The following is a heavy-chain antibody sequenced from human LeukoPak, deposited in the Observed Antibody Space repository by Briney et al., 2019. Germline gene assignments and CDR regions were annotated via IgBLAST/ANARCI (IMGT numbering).Heavy chain of an antibody. CDR2: INSDESST. CDR1: GITFSSYW. Sequence: GGSLRLSCAASGITFSSYWMHWVRHAPGKGLLWVPRINSDESSTSYVDSVKGRFTISRDNAKNTLYLQMNSLRAEDTAVYYCARGWMGRDDYWGQGTQVTVSS. V-gene: IGHV3-74*01. J-gene: IGHJ4*02. CDR3: ARGWMGRDDY. D-gene: IGHD1-26*01.